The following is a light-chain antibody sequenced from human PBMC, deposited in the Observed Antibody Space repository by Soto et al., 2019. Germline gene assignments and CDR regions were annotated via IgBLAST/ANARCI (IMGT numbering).Light chain of an antibody. CDR2: DIN. CDR1: SSDVGNYIF. CDR3: VSYTTSAPYV. Sequence: QSALTQPASVSGSPGQSITISCTGTSSDVGNYIFVSWYRQHPGKAPKLMIYDINNRPSGVSNRFSGSKSGNTASLTISGLQAEDEDDYYCVSYTTSAPYVFGTGTKLTVL. J-gene: IGLJ1*01. V-gene: IGLV2-14*01.